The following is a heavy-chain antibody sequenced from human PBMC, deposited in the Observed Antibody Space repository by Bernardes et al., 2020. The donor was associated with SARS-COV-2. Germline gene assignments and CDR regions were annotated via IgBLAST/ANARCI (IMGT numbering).Heavy chain of an antibody. CDR2: ISAYNGNT. CDR1: GYTFTSYG. CDR3: ARDFKDHWKQWPHMDV. V-gene: IGHV1-18*01. Sequence: ASVKVSCKASGYTFTSYGISWVRQAPGQGLEWMGWISAYNGNTNYAQKLQGRVTMSTDTSTSTAYMELRSLRSDDTAVYYCARDFKDHWKQWPHMDVWGKGTTVTVSS. D-gene: IGHD6-19*01. J-gene: IGHJ6*03.